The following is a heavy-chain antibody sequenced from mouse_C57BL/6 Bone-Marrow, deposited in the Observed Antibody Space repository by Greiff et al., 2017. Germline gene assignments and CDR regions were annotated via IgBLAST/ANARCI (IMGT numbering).Heavy chain of an antibody. CDR1: GYTFTNYW. J-gene: IGHJ1*03. Sequence: VQLQQSGAELVRPGTSVKMSCKASGYTFTNYWIGWAQQRPGHGLEWIGDIYPGGGYTNYNEKIKGKATLPGDTSSNTAYMQCSILTSEDSAIYYCASYYGSSYGGYFDVWGTGTTVTVSS. CDR2: IYPGGGYT. CDR3: ASYYGSSYGGYFDV. D-gene: IGHD1-1*01. V-gene: IGHV1-63*01.